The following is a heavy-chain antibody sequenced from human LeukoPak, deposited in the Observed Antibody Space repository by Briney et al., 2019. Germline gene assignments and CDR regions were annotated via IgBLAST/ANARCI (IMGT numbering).Heavy chain of an antibody. J-gene: IGHJ6*03. D-gene: IGHD6-13*01. Sequence: GGSLRLSCAASGFPLSNYGMNWVPQAPGKGLEWVSAISGSGGSTYYADSVKGRFTISRDNSKNTLYLQMNSLRAEDTAVYYCAKVYSPTYYYYYYMDVWGKGTTVTVSS. V-gene: IGHV3-23*01. CDR2: ISGSGGST. CDR3: AKVYSPTYYYYYYMDV. CDR1: GFPLSNYG.